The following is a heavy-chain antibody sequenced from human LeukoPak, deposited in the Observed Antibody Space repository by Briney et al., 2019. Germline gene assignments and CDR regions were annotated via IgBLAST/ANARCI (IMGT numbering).Heavy chain of an antibody. CDR3: ARVSRGYNWFDP. V-gene: IGHV1-2*06. J-gene: IGHJ5*02. CDR1: GYTFTNFA. Sequence: ASVKVSCKASGYTFTNFAINWVRQAPGQGLEWMGRINPNSGGTNYAQKFQGRVTMTRDTSISTAYMELSRLRSDDTAVYYCARVSRGYNWFDPWGQGTLVTVSS. D-gene: IGHD3-10*01. CDR2: INPNSGGT.